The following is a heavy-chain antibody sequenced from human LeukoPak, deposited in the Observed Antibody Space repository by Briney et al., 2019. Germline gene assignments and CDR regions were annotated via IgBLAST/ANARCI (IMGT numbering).Heavy chain of an antibody. CDR1: GFTFSSYA. CDR2: ISYDGGNK. V-gene: IGHV3-30-3*01. D-gene: IGHD2-2*01. CDR3: AREAIVVVPAAMRKYYGMDV. Sequence: PGRSLRLSCAASGFTFSSYAMHWVRQAPGKGLEWVAVISYDGGNKYYADSVKGRFTISRDNSKNTLYLQTNSLRAEDTAVYYCAREAIVVVPAAMRKYYGMDVWGQGTTVTVSS. J-gene: IGHJ6*02.